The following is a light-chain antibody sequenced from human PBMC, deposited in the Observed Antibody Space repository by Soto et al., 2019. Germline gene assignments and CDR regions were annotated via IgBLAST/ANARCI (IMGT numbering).Light chain of an antibody. V-gene: IGKV1-5*01. J-gene: IGKJ1*01. CDR1: QSVSGW. CDR2: DAS. CDR3: QQYNTYPMWP. Sequence: IHLGESRSTLSASVGDRVTITCRASQSVSGWLAWYQQRPGKAPKLLIYDASTLTSGVPSRFSGSGSGTEFTLTISSLQPDDFATYYCQQYNTYPMWPFCQGTK.